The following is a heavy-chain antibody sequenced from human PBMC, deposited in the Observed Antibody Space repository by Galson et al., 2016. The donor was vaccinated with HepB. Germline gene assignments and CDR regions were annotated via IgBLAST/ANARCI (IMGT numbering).Heavy chain of an antibody. D-gene: IGHD6-13*01. CDR3: ARGYSSSWYPYYFDY. Sequence: SLRLSCAASGLTFSNYGMHWVRQAPGKGLEWVAVIWYDGSNKYYADSVKGRFTISRDNSKNTLYLQMNSLRAEDTAVYYCARGYSSSWYPYYFDYWGQGTLVTVSS. V-gene: IGHV3-33*01. J-gene: IGHJ4*02. CDR1: GLTFSNYG. CDR2: IWYDGSNK.